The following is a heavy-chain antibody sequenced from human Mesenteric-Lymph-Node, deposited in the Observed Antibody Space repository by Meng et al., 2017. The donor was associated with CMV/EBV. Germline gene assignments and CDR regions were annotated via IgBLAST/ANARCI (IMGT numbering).Heavy chain of an antibody. CDR1: GGSISSGGYY. V-gene: IGHV4-31*03. J-gene: IGHJ6*02. CDR2: IYYSGST. CDR3: ARVRRYCSGGSCVRGFDYGMDV. Sequence: SETLSLTCTVSGGSISSGGYYWSWIRQHPGKGLEWIGYIYYSGSTYYNPSLKSRVTISVDTSKNQFSLKLSSVTAADTAVYYCARVRRYCSGGSCVRGFDYGMDVWGQGTTVTVSS. D-gene: IGHD2-15*01.